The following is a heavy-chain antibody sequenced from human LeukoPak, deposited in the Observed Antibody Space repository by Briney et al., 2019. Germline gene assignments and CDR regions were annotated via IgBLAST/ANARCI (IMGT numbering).Heavy chain of an antibody. CDR2: ISSSSSYI. CDR1: GFTFSSYS. J-gene: IGHJ4*02. V-gene: IGHV3-21*04. CDR3: AKDVYSSSWYYFDY. D-gene: IGHD6-13*01. Sequence: PGGSLRLSCAASGFTFSSYSMNWVRQAPGKGLEWVSSISSSSSYIYYADSVKGRLTISRDNAKNSLYLQMNSLRAEDTAVYYCAKDVYSSSWYYFDYWGQGTLVTVSS.